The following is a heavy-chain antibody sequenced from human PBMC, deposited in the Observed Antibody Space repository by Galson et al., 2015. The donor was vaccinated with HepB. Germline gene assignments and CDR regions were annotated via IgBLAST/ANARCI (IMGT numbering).Heavy chain of an antibody. J-gene: IGHJ4*02. CDR3: AKVQSPPVGAFGFDY. D-gene: IGHD1-26*01. Sequence: SLRLSCAASGFTFSSYAMSWVRQAPGKGLEWVSAISGSGGSTYYADSVKGRFTISRDNSKNTLYLQMNSLRAEDTAAYYCAKVQSPPVGAFGFDYWGQGTLVTVSS. CDR1: GFTFSSYA. CDR2: ISGSGGST. V-gene: IGHV3-23*01.